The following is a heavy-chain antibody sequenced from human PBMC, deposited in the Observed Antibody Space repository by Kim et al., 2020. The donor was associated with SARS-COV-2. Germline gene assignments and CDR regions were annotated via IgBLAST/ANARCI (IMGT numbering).Heavy chain of an antibody. V-gene: IGHV4-34*01. CDR3: ARGGYCSSTSCYTPTWFDP. J-gene: IGHJ5*02. CDR1: GGSISGYY. CDR2: VNHSGST. D-gene: IGHD2-2*02. Sequence: SETLSLTCAVYGGSISGYYWSWICNPPRKGLEWIGEVNHSGSTNSNPSLKSRVTISVDTAKNQIYLELSFVTAADTAVYYCARGGYCSSTSCYTPTWFDPWGQETPVTVSS.